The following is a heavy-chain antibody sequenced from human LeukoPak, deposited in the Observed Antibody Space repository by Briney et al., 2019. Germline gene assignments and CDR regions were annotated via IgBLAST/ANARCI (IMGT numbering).Heavy chain of an antibody. V-gene: IGHV3-33*01. CDR1: GFTFSSYG. Sequence: PGGSLRLSCAASGFTFSSYGMHWVRQAPGKGLEWVAVIWYDGSNKYYADSVKGRFTISRDNSKNTLYLQMDSLRAEDTAVYYCARDSQAVPARSTWFDSWGQGTLVTVSS. CDR2: IWYDGSNK. D-gene: IGHD6-19*01. CDR3: ARDSQAVPARSTWFDS. J-gene: IGHJ5*01.